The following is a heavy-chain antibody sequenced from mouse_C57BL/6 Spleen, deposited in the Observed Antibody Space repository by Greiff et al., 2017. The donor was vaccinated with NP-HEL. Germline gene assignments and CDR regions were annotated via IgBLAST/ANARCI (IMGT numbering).Heavy chain of an antibody. Sequence: QVQLQQPGAELVRPGTSVKLSCKASGYTFTSYWMHWVKQRPGQGLEWIGVIDPSDSYTNYNQKFKGKATLTVDTSSSTAYMQLSSLTSEDSAVYYCARDYKWFAYWGQGTLVTVSA. D-gene: IGHD2-12*01. V-gene: IGHV1-59*01. CDR3: ARDYKWFAY. J-gene: IGHJ3*01. CDR2: IDPSDSYT. CDR1: GYTFTSYW.